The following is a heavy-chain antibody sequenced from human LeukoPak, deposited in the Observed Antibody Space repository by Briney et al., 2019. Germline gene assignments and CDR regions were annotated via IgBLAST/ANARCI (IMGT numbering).Heavy chain of an antibody. CDR3: ALRCSTSCRDAFDI. CDR1: GGTFSSYA. V-gene: IGHV1-69*05. J-gene: IGHJ3*02. D-gene: IGHD2-2*01. CDR2: IIPTFGTA. Sequence: ASVKVSCKASGGTFSSYAISWVRQAPGQGLEWMGGIIPTFGTANYAQKFQGRVTITTGESTSTAYVELSSLRSEDTAVYYCALRCSTSCRDAFDIWGQGTMVTVSS.